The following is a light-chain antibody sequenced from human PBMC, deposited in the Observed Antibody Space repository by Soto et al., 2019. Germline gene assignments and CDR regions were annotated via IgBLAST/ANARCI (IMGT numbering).Light chain of an antibody. CDR3: SSYTGSSTLV. J-gene: IGLJ2*01. Sequence: QSVLTQPASVSGSPGQSITISCTGTSSDVGGYNYVSWYQQHPGKAPKLMIYDVSNRPSGVSNRFSGSKSGNTASLTISGLRAEDEDDYYCSSYTGSSTLVFGGETMVTFL. CDR2: DVS. V-gene: IGLV2-14*01. CDR1: SSDVGGYNY.